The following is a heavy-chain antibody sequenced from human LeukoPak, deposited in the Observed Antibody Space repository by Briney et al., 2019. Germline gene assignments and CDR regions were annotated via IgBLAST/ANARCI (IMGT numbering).Heavy chain of an antibody. J-gene: IGHJ4*02. Sequence: GGSLRLSCAASGFTFSSYGMSWVRQAPGKGLEWVSAISGSGGSTYYADSVKGRFTISRDNSKNTLYLQMNSLRAEDTAVYYCARSLYSGPDYWGQGTLVTVSS. CDR1: GFTFSSYG. V-gene: IGHV3-23*01. D-gene: IGHD5-12*01. CDR2: ISGSGGST. CDR3: ARSLYSGPDY.